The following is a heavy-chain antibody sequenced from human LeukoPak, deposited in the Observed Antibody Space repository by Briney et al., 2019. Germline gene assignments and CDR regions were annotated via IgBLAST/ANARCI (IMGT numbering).Heavy chain of an antibody. J-gene: IGHJ4*02. CDR1: GGSISRGDYY. D-gene: IGHD2-21*02. CDR2: IYYSGST. V-gene: IGHV4-61*08. CDR3: ARGRYCGGDCYYDY. Sequence: SETLSLTRTVSGGSISRGDYYWSWIRQPPGKGLEWIGYIYYSGSTNYNPSLKSRVTISVDTSKNQFSLKLSSVTAADTAVYYCARGRYCGGDCYYDYWGQGTLVTVSS.